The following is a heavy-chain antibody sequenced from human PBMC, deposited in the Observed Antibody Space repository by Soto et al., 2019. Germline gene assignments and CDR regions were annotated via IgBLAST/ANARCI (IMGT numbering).Heavy chain of an antibody. CDR3: ARDQGYSTSSTYFYGMDV. CDR1: GYTFTTYG. J-gene: IGHJ6*02. V-gene: IGHV1-18*01. D-gene: IGHD6-6*01. Sequence: QVQLVQSGAEVKKPGASVKVSCKASGYTFTTYGINWVRRARGQGLEWMGWISTYSGNTKYAQKLQGRVSMTTDTSTSIAYMELRSLRSDDTAVYYCARDQGYSTSSTYFYGMDVWGQRTTVTVSS. CDR2: ISTYSGNT.